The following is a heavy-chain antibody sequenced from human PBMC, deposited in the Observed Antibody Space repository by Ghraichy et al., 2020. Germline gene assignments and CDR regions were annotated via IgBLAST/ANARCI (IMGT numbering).Heavy chain of an antibody. D-gene: IGHD2-2*02. CDR2: ISSSGSTI. V-gene: IGHV3-48*03. J-gene: IGHJ4*02. CDR3: ARAILPIPFDY. Sequence: LSLTCAASGFTFSSYEMNWVRQAPGKGLEWVSYISSSGSTIYYADSVKGRFTISRDNAKNSLYLQMNSLRAEDTAVYYCARAILPIPFDYWGQGTLVTVSS. CDR1: GFTFSSYE.